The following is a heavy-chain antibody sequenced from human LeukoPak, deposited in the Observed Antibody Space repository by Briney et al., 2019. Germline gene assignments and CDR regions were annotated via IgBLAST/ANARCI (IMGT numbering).Heavy chain of an antibody. J-gene: IGHJ6*02. V-gene: IGHV1-69*04. CDR3: ATSSTPGSATGMDV. CDR1: GGTFSTYA. Sequence: SVTVSCKASGGTFSTYAISWVRQAPGQGLEWMGRIIPILGIANYAQKFQGRVTITADKSTSTAYMELSSLRSEDTAVYYCATSSTPGSATGMDVWGQGTTVTVSS. D-gene: IGHD6-19*01. CDR2: IIPILGIA.